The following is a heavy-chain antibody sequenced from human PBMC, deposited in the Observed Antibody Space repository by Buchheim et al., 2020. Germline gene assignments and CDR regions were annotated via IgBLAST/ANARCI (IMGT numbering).Heavy chain of an antibody. D-gene: IGHD1-26*01. CDR2: ISGSGGST. CDR1: GFTFSSYA. V-gene: IGHV3-23*01. CDR3: AKAAHEGRQWEPPYYYYMDV. Sequence: EVQLLESGGGLVQPGGSLRLSCAASGFTFSSYAMSWVRQAPGKGLEWVSAISGSGGSTYYADSVKGRFTISRDNSKNTLYLQMNNLRAEDTAVYYCAKAAHEGRQWEPPYYYYMDVWGKGTT. J-gene: IGHJ6*03.